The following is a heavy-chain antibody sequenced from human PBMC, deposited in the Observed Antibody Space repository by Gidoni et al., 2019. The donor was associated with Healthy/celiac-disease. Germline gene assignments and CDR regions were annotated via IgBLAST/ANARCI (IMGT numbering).Heavy chain of an antibody. D-gene: IGHD5-12*01. J-gene: IGHJ6*02. V-gene: IGHV4-4*02. CDR3: ARVCGYSGYDPPCYSYGMDV. CDR2: SYHRGST. Sequence: QVQLQESGPGLVKPSGTLSLTCAVSGGSISSSNWWSWVRKPPGKGLEWIGESYHRGSTNYNPSLKSRVTISVDKSKNQFSLKLSSVTAADTAVYYCARVCGYSGYDPPCYSYGMDVWGQGTTVTVSS. CDR1: GGSISSSNW.